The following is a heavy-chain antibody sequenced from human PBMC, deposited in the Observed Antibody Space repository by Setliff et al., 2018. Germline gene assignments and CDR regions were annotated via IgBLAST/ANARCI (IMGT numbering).Heavy chain of an antibody. CDR3: ARAYTNMVNYFDH. CDR1: GYTFTTYY. CDR2: INPSGGT. V-gene: IGHV1-2*02. D-gene: IGHD2-2*02. J-gene: IGHJ4*02. Sequence: GASVKVSCKASGYTFTTYYMHWVRQAPGQGLEWMGIINPSGGTNYAPKFQGSVTMTRDTSISAVYMELHSVTSDDAAIYYCARAYTNMVNYFDHWGQGTLVTVSS.